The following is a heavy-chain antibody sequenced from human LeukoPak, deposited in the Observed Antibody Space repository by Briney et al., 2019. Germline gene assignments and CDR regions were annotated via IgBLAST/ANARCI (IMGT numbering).Heavy chain of an antibody. CDR1: GGSISSGGYY. V-gene: IGHV4-31*03. CDR2: IYYSGST. Sequence: SQTLSLTCTVSGGSISSGGYYWSWIRQHPGKGLEWIGYIYYSGSTYYNPSLKSRVTISVDTSKNQFSLKLSSVTAADTAVYYCARGNYVVSSYFDYWGQGTLVTVSS. D-gene: IGHD1-7*01. J-gene: IGHJ4*02. CDR3: ARGNYVVSSYFDY.